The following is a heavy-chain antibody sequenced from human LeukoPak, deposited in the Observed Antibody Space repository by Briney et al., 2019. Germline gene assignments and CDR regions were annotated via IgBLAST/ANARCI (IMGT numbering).Heavy chain of an antibody. D-gene: IGHD5-24*01. CDR2: IHYSGTT. Sequence: AETLTLTCRVSGGSFRGYSRSWIRQPPGKGLEWIGYIHYSGTTNYRPSLNSRVIIAVETTKNQFSLKMSYVTAADTAVYYCARHGGESLVATILHAFDIWGQGTMVTVSS. J-gene: IGHJ3*02. V-gene: IGHV4-59*08. CDR1: GGSFRGYS. CDR3: ARHGGESLVATILHAFDI.